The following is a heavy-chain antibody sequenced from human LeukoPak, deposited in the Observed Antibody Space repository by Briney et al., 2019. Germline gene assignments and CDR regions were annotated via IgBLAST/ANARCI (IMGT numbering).Heavy chain of an antibody. V-gene: IGHV1-3*01. CDR2: INAGNGNT. D-gene: IGHD3-3*01. CDR1: GYTFTSYA. CDR3: ARGYDFWSGRKRQFDP. Sequence: ASVKVSCKASGYTFTSYAMHWVRQAPGQRLEWMGWINAGNGNTKYSQKFQGRVTITRDTSASTAYMELSSLRSEDTAVYYCARGYDFWSGRKRQFDPWGQGTLVTVSS. J-gene: IGHJ5*02.